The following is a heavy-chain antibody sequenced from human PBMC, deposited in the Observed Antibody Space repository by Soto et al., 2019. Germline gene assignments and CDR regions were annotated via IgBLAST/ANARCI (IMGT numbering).Heavy chain of an antibody. Sequence: ASVKGSCTASGYTFTTYAIHWVRQAPGQSLEWMGWINTGNGKTKYSQRFQGRVSLTRDTSASTAYMELSSLGSEDTALYYCVRISVVPAAYFDYWGQGTLVTVSS. V-gene: IGHV1-3*04. CDR1: GYTFTTYA. CDR3: VRISVVPAAYFDY. CDR2: INTGNGKT. D-gene: IGHD2-2*01. J-gene: IGHJ4*02.